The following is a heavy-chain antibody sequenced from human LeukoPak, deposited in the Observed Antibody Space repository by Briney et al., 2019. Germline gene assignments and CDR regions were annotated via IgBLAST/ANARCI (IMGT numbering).Heavy chain of an antibody. V-gene: IGHV4-34*01. CDR2: INHSGST. CDR3: ARGRNSGFRNYYYGMDD. D-gene: IGHD6-19*01. J-gene: IGHJ6*02. CDR1: GGSFSGYY. Sequence: SETLSLTCAVYGGSFSGYYWSWIRQPPGKGLEWIGEINHSGSTNYNPSLKSRVTISVDTSKNQFSLKLSSVTAADTAVYYCARGRNSGFRNYYYGMDDWGQGTTVTVSS.